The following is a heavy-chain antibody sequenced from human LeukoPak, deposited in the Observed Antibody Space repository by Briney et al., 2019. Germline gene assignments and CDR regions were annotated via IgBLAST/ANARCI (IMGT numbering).Heavy chain of an antibody. CDR1: QFSLGAFA. V-gene: IGHV3-48*01. J-gene: IGHJ4*02. CDR2: ISASSSAT. D-gene: IGHD1-26*01. Sequence: PGGSLRLSCVASQFSLGAFAMIWVRQAPGKGLEWISYISASSSATYYAESVKGRFTISRDNAEDSLYLQMNSLRAESTAVYYCARGVGRVGGTFDLWGQGTLVNVSP. CDR3: ARGVGRVGGTFDL.